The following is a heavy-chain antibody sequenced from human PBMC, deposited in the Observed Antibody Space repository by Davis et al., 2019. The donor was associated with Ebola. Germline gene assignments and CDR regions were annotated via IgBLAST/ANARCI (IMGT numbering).Heavy chain of an antibody. V-gene: IGHV4-30-4*01. J-gene: IGHJ4*02. CDR2: IYYSGST. CDR1: GGSISSGDYY. Sequence: MPSETLSLTCTVSGGSISSGDYYWSWIRQPPGKGLEWIGYIYYSGSTNYNPSLNSRVTISVDTSRNQFSLKLSSVTAADTAVYYCASQPPDSSGYLDYWGQGTLVTVSS. D-gene: IGHD3-22*01. CDR3: ASQPPDSSGYLDY.